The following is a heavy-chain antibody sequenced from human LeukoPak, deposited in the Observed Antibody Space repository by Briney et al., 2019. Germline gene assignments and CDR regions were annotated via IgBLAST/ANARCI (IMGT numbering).Heavy chain of an antibody. J-gene: IGHJ4*02. CDR1: VYTFTRYY. CDR2: INPNNGGT. V-gene: IGHV1-2*02. D-gene: IGHD5-12*01. CDR3: ARDKYTGYETFDY. Sequence: ASVQVSCKHSVYTFTRYYIHWLRQAPRPGLEWMGWINPNNGGTNYAQKFQGRVTMTRDTSISTAYMELNRLTSDDTAVYYCARDKYTGYETFDYWGQGTPVTVSS.